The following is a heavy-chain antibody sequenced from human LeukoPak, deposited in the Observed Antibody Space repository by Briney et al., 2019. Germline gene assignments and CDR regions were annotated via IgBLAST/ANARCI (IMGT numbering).Heavy chain of an antibody. J-gene: IGHJ6*03. CDR2: IYYSGST. V-gene: IGHV4-59*01. CDR3: ARGVTYYDILTGYYYYYYYMDV. CDR1: GGSISSYY. D-gene: IGHD3-9*01. Sequence: SETLSLTCTVSGGSISSYYWSWIRQPPGKGLEWIGYIYYSGSTNYNPSLKSRVTISVNTSKNQFSLKLSSVTAADTAVYYCARGVTYYDILTGYYYYYYYMDVWGKGTTVTISS.